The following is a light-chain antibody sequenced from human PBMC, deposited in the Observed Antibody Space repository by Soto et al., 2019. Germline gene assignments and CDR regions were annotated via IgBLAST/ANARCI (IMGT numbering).Light chain of an antibody. Sequence: DIPLTQSACARSGSVADTFTLTCRASQTISSWLAWYQQKPGKAPKLLIYKASTLKSGIPSRFSGSGSGTEFTLTISSLQPDDFATYYCQHYNSYSEAFAQGAKVDI. CDR1: QTISSW. V-gene: IGKV1-5*03. CDR2: KAS. CDR3: QHYNSYSEA. J-gene: IGKJ1*01.